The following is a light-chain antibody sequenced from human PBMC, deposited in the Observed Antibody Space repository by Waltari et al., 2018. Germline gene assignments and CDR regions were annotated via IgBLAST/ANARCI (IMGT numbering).Light chain of an antibody. CDR1: QDISNY. CDR3: QQYDNLPAIT. Sequence: DIQMTQSPSSLSASVGDRVTITCQASQDISNYLNWYQQKPGKAPKLLIYDGSNLETGVTSRFSGSGAVTNFTVNISSLQPEDIATYYCQQYDNLPAITFGQGTRLEIK. CDR2: DGS. J-gene: IGKJ5*01. V-gene: IGKV1-33*01.